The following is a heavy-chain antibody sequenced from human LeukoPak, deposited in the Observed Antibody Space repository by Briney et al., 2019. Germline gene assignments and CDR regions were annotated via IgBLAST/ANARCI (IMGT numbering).Heavy chain of an antibody. Sequence: SVKVSCKASGGTFSSYAISWVRQAPGQGLEWMGGIIPIFGTANYAQKFQGRVTITADESTSTAYMELSSLRSEDTAVYYCARGPYYDILTGYYRGYYFDYWGQGTLVTVSS. CDR1: GGTFSSYA. J-gene: IGHJ4*02. V-gene: IGHV1-69*13. CDR3: ARGPYYDILTGYYRGYYFDY. D-gene: IGHD3-9*01. CDR2: IIPIFGTA.